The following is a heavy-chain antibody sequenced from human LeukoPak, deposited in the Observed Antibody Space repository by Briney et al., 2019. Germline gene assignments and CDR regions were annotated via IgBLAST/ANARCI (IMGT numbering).Heavy chain of an antibody. J-gene: IGHJ3*02. CDR1: GYTFTSYG. CDR3: ASAAMTTATRAAFDI. D-gene: IGHD4-17*01. V-gene: IGHV1-18*01. Sequence: ASVKVSCKASGYTFTSYGISWVRQAPGQGLEWMGWISAYNGNTNYAQKLQGRVTMTTDTSTSTAYTELRSLKSDDTAVYYCASAAMTTATRAAFDIWGQGTMVTVSS. CDR2: ISAYNGNT.